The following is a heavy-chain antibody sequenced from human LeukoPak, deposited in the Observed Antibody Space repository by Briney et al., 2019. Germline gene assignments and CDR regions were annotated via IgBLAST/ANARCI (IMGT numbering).Heavy chain of an antibody. CDR2: INPNSGGT. CDR3: ARGGSGLYYYYYYGMDV. J-gene: IGHJ6*02. V-gene: IGHV1-2*04. Sequence: ASVKVSCKASGYTITGYYMHWVRQAPGQGLEWMGWINPNSGGTNYAQKFQGWVTMTRDTSISTAYMELSRLRSDDTAVYYCARGGSGLYYYYYYGMDVWGQGTTVTVSS. CDR1: GYTITGYY. D-gene: IGHD3-10*01.